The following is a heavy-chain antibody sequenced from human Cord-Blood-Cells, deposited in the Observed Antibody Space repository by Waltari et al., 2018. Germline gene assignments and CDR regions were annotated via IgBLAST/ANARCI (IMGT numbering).Heavy chain of an antibody. CDR2: IYYSGST. V-gene: IGHV4-39*01. J-gene: IGHJ4*02. D-gene: IGHD5-18*01. CDR3: ARHRAGLWPT. Sequence: QLQLQESGPGLVKPSETLSLTCTVSGGSISSSRYYWGWIRQPPGKGLEWIGSIYYSGSTYYNPSLKSRVTISVDTSKNQFSLKLSSVTAADTAVYYCARHRAGLWPTWGQGTLVTVSS. CDR1: GGSISSSRYY.